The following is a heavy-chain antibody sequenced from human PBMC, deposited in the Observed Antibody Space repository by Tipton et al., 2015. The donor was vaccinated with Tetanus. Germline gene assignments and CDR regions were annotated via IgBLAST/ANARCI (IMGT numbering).Heavy chain of an antibody. CDR2: LWFDGGDE. CDR1: GFTFRSYG. V-gene: IGHV3-33*01. J-gene: IGHJ4*02. Sequence: SLRLSCAASGFTFRSYGMHWVRQAPGKGLEWVAVLWFDGGDEYYADSVKGRFTISRDNSKNTLYLQMNSLRVEDTAIYYCARAPRYCGGDCYHSDYWGQGTLVTVSS. D-gene: IGHD2-21*02. CDR3: ARAPRYCGGDCYHSDY.